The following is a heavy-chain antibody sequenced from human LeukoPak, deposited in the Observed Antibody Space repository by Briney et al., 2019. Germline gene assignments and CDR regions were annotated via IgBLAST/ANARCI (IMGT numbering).Heavy chain of an antibody. CDR3: AKDSTVTAFDY. Sequence: GRSLRLSCAASGFTFSSYGMHWVRQAPGKGLEWVAVISYDGSNKYYADSVKGRSTISRDNSKNTLYLQMNSLRAEDTAVYYCAKDSTVTAFDYWGQGTLVTVSS. D-gene: IGHD4-17*01. CDR2: ISYDGSNK. V-gene: IGHV3-30*18. J-gene: IGHJ4*02. CDR1: GFTFSSYG.